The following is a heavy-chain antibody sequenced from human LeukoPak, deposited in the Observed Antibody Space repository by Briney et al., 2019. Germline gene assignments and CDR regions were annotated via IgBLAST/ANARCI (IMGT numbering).Heavy chain of an antibody. CDR1: GYTFTSYG. V-gene: IGHV1-18*01. D-gene: IGHD4-17*01. CDR2: ISAYSGNT. CDR3: ARDFDPDYGDYYYFDY. Sequence: GASVKVSCKASGYTFTSYGISWVRQAPGQGLEWMGWISAYSGNTNYAQKLQGRVTMTTDTSTSTAYMELRSLRSDDTAVYYCARDFDPDYGDYYYFDYWGQGTLVTVSS. J-gene: IGHJ4*02.